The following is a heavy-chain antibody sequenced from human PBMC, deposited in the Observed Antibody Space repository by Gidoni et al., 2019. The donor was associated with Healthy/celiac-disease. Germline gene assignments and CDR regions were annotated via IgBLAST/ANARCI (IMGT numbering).Heavy chain of an antibody. J-gene: IGHJ6*02. CDR2: IYYSGST. D-gene: IGHD6-19*01. V-gene: IGHV4-39*01. Sequence: QLQLQESGPGLVKPSETLSLTCTVSGGSISSSSYYWGWIRQPPGKGLEWIGSIYYSGSTYYNPSLKSRVTISVDTSKNQFSLKLSSVTAADTAVYYCARPGSSGWYVGVDYYGMDVWGQGTTVTVSS. CDR1: GGSISSSSYY. CDR3: ARPGSSGWYVGVDYYGMDV.